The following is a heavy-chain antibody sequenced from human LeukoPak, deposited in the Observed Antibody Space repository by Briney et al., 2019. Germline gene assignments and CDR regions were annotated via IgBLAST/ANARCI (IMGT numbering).Heavy chain of an antibody. CDR2: IVVDSGNT. CDR1: GFTFSNSA. J-gene: IGHJ4*02. CDR3: LVHPGYSSWTAHRGTLDY. Sequence: SVKVSCKASGFTFSNSAVQWVRQARGQRLEWIGWIVVDSGNTNYAQKFQERVTITRDMSTSTAFMELSGLRPEDTAVYYCLVHPGYSSWTAHRGTLDYWGQGVLVTVSS. V-gene: IGHV1-58*01. D-gene: IGHD6-6*01.